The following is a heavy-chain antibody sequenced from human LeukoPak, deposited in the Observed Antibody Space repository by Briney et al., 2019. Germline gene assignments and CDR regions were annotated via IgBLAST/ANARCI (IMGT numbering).Heavy chain of an antibody. CDR1: GFTFSDYY. CDR3: ARVAHHDIVVVPAAPSDY. J-gene: IGHJ4*02. D-gene: IGHD2-2*01. Sequence: GGSLRLSCAASGFTFSDYYMSWIRQAPGKGLEWVSCISSSGSTIYYAGSVKGRLTISRDNAKNSLYLQMNSLRAEDTAVYYCARVAHHDIVVVPAAPSDYWGQGTLVTVSS. CDR2: ISSSGSTI. V-gene: IGHV3-11*01.